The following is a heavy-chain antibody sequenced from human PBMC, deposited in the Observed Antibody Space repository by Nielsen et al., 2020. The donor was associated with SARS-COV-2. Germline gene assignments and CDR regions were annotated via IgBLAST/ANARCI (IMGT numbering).Heavy chain of an antibody. CDR2: IKQDGSEK. CDR1: GFTFSSYW. Sequence: GGSLRLSCAASGFTFSSYWMSWVRQAPGKGLEWVANIKQDGSEKYYVDSVKGRFTISRDNAKNSLYLQMNSLRAEDTAVYYCARDFYSSGLHPVYYYYYYMDVWGKGTTVTVSS. J-gene: IGHJ6*03. CDR3: ARDFYSSGLHPVYYYYYYMDV. D-gene: IGHD6-19*01. V-gene: IGHV3-7*03.